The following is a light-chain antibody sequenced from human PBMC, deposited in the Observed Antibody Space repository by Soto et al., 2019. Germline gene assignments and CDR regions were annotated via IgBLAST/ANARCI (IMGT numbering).Light chain of an antibody. V-gene: IGKV1-27*01. J-gene: IGKJ1*01. CDR1: PGISNY. CDR3: LKYNSAPYT. Sequence: DIQMTQSPSSLSASVGDRVTITCRVSPGISNYLAWYQQKPGKVPKLLIYATSTLQSGVPSRFSGSGSGTDFTLTISSLQPEDVATYYCLKYNSAPYTFGPGTKVEIK. CDR2: ATS.